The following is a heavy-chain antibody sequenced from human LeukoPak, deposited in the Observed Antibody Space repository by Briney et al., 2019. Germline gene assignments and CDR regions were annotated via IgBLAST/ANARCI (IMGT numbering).Heavy chain of an antibody. CDR2: IKQDGSEK. Sequence: PGGSLRLSCTTSGFNFRAYWMGWVRQAPGKGLEWVANIKQDGSEKYYVDSVKGRFTISRDNAKNSLYLQMNSLRAEDTAVYYCARDRAHNKWFGELLNWFDPWGQGTLVTVSS. V-gene: IGHV3-7*01. J-gene: IGHJ5*02. CDR3: ARDRAHNKWFGELLNWFDP. D-gene: IGHD3-10*01. CDR1: GFNFRAYW.